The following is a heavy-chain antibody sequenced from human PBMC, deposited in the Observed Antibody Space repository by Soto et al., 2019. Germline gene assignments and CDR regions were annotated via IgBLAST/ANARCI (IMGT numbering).Heavy chain of an antibody. V-gene: IGHV4-59*01. D-gene: IGHD3-16*02. CDR3: ARDRGYLDYVWGTYRSRGYFEN. J-gene: IGHJ4*02. CDR2: MYYSGRT. Sequence: QVVLQESGPGLVKPSETLSLTCNVSGDSITVSGASISSFYWSWIRQSPEKGLEWIGHMYYSGRTTYYPSLKSRVTISLYMSKNHLSLKMTSVTAADTAVYYCARDRGYLDYVWGTYRSRGYFENWGQGTLVTVSS. CDR1: GASISSFY.